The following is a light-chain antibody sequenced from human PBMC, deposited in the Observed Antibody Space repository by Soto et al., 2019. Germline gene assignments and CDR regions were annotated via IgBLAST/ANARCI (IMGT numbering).Light chain of an antibody. V-gene: IGLV1-44*01. CDR2: NNN. CDR3: AAWDDSLNGLV. Sequence: QSVVTQPPSASGTPGQKVTISCSGSSSIIGPNAVNWYQQLPGTAPKLLLYNNNQRPSGVSDRFSGSKSGTSASLAISGLQSDDEADYHCAAWDDSLNGLVFGTGTKLTVL. CDR1: SSIIGPNA. J-gene: IGLJ1*01.